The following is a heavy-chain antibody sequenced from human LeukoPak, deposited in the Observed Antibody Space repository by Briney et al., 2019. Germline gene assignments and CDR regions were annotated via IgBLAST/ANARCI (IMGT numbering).Heavy chain of an antibody. D-gene: IGHD3-10*01. V-gene: IGHV1-69*04. CDR2: IIPILGIA. CDR3: ARAFNGSGSYHRRFGAFDI. J-gene: IGHJ3*02. CDR1: GGTFSSYA. Sequence: ASVKVSCKASGGTFSSYAISWVRQAPGQGLEWMGRIIPILGIANYAQKFQGRVTITADKSTSTAYMELSSLRSEDTAVYYCARAFNGSGSYHRRFGAFDIWGQGTMVTVSS.